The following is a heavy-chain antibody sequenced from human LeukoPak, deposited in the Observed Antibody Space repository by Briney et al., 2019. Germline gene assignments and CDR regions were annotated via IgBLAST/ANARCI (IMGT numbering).Heavy chain of an antibody. CDR1: GFTLRNYW. Sequence: GGSLRLSCAASGFTLRNYWMHWVRQTPGKGLLWVSRINGDGTSATYAGSVKGRFTISRDNAKNTLYLQMNSLRAEDTAVYYCARVAYCGGDCYSLDYYYMDVWGKGTTVTVSS. J-gene: IGHJ6*03. D-gene: IGHD2-21*02. CDR3: ARVAYCGGDCYSLDYYYMDV. V-gene: IGHV3-74*01. CDR2: INGDGTSA.